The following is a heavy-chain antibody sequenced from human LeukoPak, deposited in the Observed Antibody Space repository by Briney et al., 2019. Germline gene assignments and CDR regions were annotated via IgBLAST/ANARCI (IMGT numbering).Heavy chain of an antibody. D-gene: IGHD4/OR15-4a*01. J-gene: IGHJ4*02. CDR3: ARDEYGGPFDY. Sequence: SETLSLTCTVSGGSINNYYWNWIRQPPGKGLEWIGYMSYSGNTYYNPSLKSRVTISVGMSKNQFYLQMSSVTAADTAVYYCARDEYGGPFDYWGQGALVTVSS. CDR1: GGSINNYY. CDR2: MSYSGNT. V-gene: IGHV4-59*01.